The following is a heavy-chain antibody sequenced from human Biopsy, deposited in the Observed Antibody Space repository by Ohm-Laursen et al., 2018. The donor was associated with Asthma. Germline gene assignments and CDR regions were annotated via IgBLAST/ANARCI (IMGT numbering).Heavy chain of an antibody. J-gene: IGHJ6*02. CDR3: ARGYSGSDRIVYYYSGLEV. CDR1: GDSFSNYA. D-gene: IGHD5-12*01. V-gene: IGHV1-69*01. CDR2: LIPVLGTP. Sequence: SSVKVSCKASGDSFSNYAISWVRQAPGQGLGWMGGLIPVLGTPDHAQMCDGRVTITADESTSTAYMELSSLSSEDMAVYYCARGYSGSDRIVYYYSGLEVWGQGTTVTVSS.